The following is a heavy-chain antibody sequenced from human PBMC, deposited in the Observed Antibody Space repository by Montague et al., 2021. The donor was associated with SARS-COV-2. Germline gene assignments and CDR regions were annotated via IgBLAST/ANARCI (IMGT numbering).Heavy chain of an antibody. D-gene: IGHD6-19*01. J-gene: IGHJ4*02. V-gene: IGHV4-34*01. Sequence: SETLSLTCAVYGGSFSGYYWSWIRHPPGKGLEWIGEINHSGSTNYNSSLKSRVTISVDTSKNQFSLKLSSVTAADTAVYYCARGSRQWLVLPPLYYYFDYWGQGTLVTVSS. CDR2: INHSGST. CDR3: ARGSRQWLVLPPLYYYFDY. CDR1: GGSFSGYY.